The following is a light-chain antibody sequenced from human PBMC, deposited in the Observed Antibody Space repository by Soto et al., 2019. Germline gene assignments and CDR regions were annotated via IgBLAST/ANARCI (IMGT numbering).Light chain of an antibody. CDR2: SDT. CDR1: NIVSKG. Sequence: SYELTQPPSVSVAPGETARISCGGNNIVSKGVHWYQQKPGQAPVLVIYSDTDLPPVIPERFSGSNSANMATLTISRVEAGDEADYYCQVWDSGSAHVLFGGGTKLTVL. CDR3: QVWDSGSAHVL. J-gene: IGLJ2*01. V-gene: IGLV3-21*04.